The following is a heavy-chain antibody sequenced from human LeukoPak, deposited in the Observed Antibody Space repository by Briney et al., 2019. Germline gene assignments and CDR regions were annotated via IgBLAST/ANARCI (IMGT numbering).Heavy chain of an antibody. CDR2: IYHSGST. J-gene: IGHJ4*02. CDR1: GYSISSGYY. D-gene: IGHD6-19*01. Sequence: SETLSLTCTVSGYSISSGYYWGWIRQPPGKGLEWIGSIYHSGSTYYNPSLKSRVTISVDTSKNQFSLKLSSVTAADTAVYYCAREHSSGGLFDYWGQGTLVTVSS. CDR3: AREHSSGGLFDY. V-gene: IGHV4-38-2*02.